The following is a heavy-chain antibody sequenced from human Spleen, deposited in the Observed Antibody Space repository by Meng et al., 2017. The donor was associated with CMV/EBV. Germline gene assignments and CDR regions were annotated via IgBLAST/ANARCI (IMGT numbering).Heavy chain of an antibody. J-gene: IGHJ6*02. D-gene: IGHD2-2*01. Sequence: ASVKVSCKASGYAFTNYSMHWVRQAPGQGLEWMGIINPSGGSTSYAQKFQGRVTMTRDTSTSTVYMELSSLRSEDTAVYYCARDKWYHLSSGYYYAMDVWGQGTTVTVSS. CDR1: GYAFTNYS. CDR2: INPSGGST. V-gene: IGHV1-46*01. CDR3: ARDKWYHLSSGYYYAMDV.